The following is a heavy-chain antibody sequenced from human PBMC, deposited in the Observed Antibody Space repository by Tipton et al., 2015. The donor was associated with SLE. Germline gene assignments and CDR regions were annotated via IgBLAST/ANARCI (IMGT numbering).Heavy chain of an antibody. D-gene: IGHD4-17*01. V-gene: IGHV3-11*01. CDR2: IDRSGNTK. Sequence: SLRLSCAASGFTFSDYYMNWIRQAPGKGLEWVSFIDRSGNTKYYADSVTGRFTISRDNAKNSLFLQMNSLRAADTAVYYCARDWWGPDSGDSNWFDPWGQGTLVTVSP. CDR3: ARDWWGPDSGDSNWFDP. CDR1: GFTFSDYY. J-gene: IGHJ5*02.